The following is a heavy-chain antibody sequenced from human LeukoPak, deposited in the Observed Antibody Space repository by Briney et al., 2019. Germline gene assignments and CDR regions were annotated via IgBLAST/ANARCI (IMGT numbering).Heavy chain of an antibody. CDR2: ISGSGGST. Sequence: GGSLRPSCAASGFTFSSYAMSWVRQAPGKRLEWVSAISGSGGSTYYADSVKGRLTISRDNSKTPLYLQMSSWRAEDTAVYYCMTVGTCDYGLNYNWFYPGGQATLVTVSS. CDR1: GFTFSSYA. D-gene: IGHD4-17*01. V-gene: IGHV3-23*01. CDR3: MTVGTCDYGLNYNWFYP. J-gene: IGHJ5*01.